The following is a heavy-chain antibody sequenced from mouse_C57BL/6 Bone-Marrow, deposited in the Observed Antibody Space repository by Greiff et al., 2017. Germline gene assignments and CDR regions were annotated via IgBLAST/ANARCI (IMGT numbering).Heavy chain of an antibody. Sequence: QVQLQQSGPELVKPGASVKISCKASGYSFTSYYIHWVKQRPGQGLEWIGWIYPGSGNTKYNEKFKGKATLTADTSSSTAYMQLSSLTSEDSAVYYCARPYYDYDGGYWGQGTTLTVSS. J-gene: IGHJ2*01. V-gene: IGHV1-66*01. CDR3: ARPYYDYDGGY. D-gene: IGHD2-4*01. CDR2: IYPGSGNT. CDR1: GYSFTSYY.